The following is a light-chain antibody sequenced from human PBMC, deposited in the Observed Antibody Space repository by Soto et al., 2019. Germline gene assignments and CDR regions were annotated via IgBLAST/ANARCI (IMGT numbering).Light chain of an antibody. V-gene: IGKV3-20*01. CDR2: GAS. J-gene: IGKJ2*01. Sequence: DIVLTQSPDTLSLSPGERATLSCRASQSVSSNYLACYQQTPGQAPRLLIYGASTRATGIPDRFSGSGSGTDFTLTISRLEPEDFAVYYCQQYGSSSYTFGQGTRLEIK. CDR3: QQYGSSSYT. CDR1: QSVSSNY.